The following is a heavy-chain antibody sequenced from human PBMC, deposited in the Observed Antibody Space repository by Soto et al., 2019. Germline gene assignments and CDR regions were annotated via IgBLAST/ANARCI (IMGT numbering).Heavy chain of an antibody. D-gene: IGHD3-9*01. V-gene: IGHV3-23*01. CDR2: ISGSARST. CDR3: AKDVHYDIVTGIEYFHH. CDR1: GFTFSSYA. Sequence: EVQLLESGGGLVQPGGSLRLSCAASGFTFSSYAMSWVRRAPGKGLEWVSAISGSARSTKYADSVKGRFTISRDNSKTTLFLQMSSLRAEDTAVYYCAKDVHYDIVTGIEYFHHWAQGTLVTVSS. J-gene: IGHJ1*01.